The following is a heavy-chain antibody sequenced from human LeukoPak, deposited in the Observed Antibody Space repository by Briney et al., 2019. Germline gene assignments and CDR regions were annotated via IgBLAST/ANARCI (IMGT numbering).Heavy chain of an antibody. CDR3: ARGGQQLRYFQH. Sequence: SETLSLTCAVSGYSISSGYYWGWIRQPPGKGLEWIGSIYHSGSTYYNPSLKSRVTISVDTSKNQFSLKLSSVTAADTAVYYCARGGQQLRYFQHWGQGTLGTVSS. V-gene: IGHV4-38-2*01. CDR2: IYHSGST. J-gene: IGHJ1*01. CDR1: GYSISSGYY. D-gene: IGHD6-13*01.